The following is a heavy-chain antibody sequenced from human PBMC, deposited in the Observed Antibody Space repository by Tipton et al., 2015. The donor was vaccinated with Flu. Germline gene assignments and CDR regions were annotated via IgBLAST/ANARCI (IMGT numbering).Heavy chain of an antibody. Sequence: TLSLTCTVSGGSISSSSYYWAWVRQPPGKGLEWIGYIYFTGKTYYNSSLQSRVSISVDTSKNQFSLRLNSVTAADTAVYYCARDPAGYYDNSAYYIFDYWGQGTLVTVSS. CDR2: IYFTGKT. CDR1: GGSISSSSYY. V-gene: IGHV4-31*03. CDR3: ARDPAGYYDNSAYYIFDY. J-gene: IGHJ4*02. D-gene: IGHD3-22*01.